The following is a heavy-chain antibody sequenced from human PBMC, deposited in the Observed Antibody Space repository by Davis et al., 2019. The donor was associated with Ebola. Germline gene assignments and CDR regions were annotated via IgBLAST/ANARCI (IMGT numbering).Heavy chain of an antibody. J-gene: IGHJ5*02. CDR1: GGSFSGYY. CDR3: ARGSLGDFWSGYYIVNWFDP. Sequence: PSETLSLTCAVYGGSFSGYYWSWIRQPPGKGLEWIGEINHSGSTNYNPSLKSRVTISVDTSKNQFSLKLSSVTAADTAVYYCARGSLGDFWSGYYIVNWFDPWGQGTLVTVSS. V-gene: IGHV4-34*01. D-gene: IGHD3-3*01. CDR2: INHSGST.